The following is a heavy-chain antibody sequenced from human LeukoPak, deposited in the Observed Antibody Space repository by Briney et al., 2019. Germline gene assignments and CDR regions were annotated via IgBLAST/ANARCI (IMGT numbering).Heavy chain of an antibody. CDR2: ISGSGGST. V-gene: IGHV3-23*01. D-gene: IGHD4-17*01. Sequence: PGGSLRLSCAASGFTFSTYAMSWVRQAPGKGLEWVSVISGSGGSTYYADSVKGWFTISRDNSKSTLYLQMNSLRAEDTAVYYCAKRYGDYADDAFDIWGQGTMVTVSS. CDR1: GFTFSTYA. CDR3: AKRYGDYADDAFDI. J-gene: IGHJ3*02.